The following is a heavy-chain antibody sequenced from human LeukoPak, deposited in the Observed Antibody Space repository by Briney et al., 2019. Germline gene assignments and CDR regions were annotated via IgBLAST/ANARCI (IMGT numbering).Heavy chain of an antibody. V-gene: IGHV3-66*02. J-gene: IGHJ3*02. Sequence: GGSLRLSCAASGFTVSSNYMSWVRQAPGKGREWVSVIYSGGSTYYADSVKGRFTISRDNSKNTLYLQMNSLTAEDTAVYYCARDLVWAFDIWGQGTMVTVSS. CDR2: IYSGGST. D-gene: IGHD6-6*01. CDR3: ARDLVWAFDI. CDR1: GFTVSSNY.